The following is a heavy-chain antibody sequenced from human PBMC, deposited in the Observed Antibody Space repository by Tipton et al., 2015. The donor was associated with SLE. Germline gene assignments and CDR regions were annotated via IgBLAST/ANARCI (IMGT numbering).Heavy chain of an antibody. Sequence: TLSLTCSVSGVSISTSRYYWGWIRQSPGQGLEWVGSLYAGGSTYFHPSLKSRASISADASKNHFSLKLNSVTAADTAVYYCARGVWSGNWFDPWGQGTLVTVSS. CDR2: LYAGGST. CDR3: ARGVWSGNWFDP. V-gene: IGHV4-39*02. CDR1: GVSISTSRYY. J-gene: IGHJ5*02. D-gene: IGHD1-26*01.